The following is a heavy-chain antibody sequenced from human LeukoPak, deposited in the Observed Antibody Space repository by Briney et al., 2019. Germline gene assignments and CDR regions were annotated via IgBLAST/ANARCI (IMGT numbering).Heavy chain of an antibody. J-gene: IGHJ3*02. Sequence: GESLKISCKASGYSFTNYWIGWVRPMPGKGLEWMGIIYPGDSDTRYSPSFQGQVTISADKSISTAYLQWSSLTASDTAMYYCAKPAYSGRSDGFDIWGQGTMVTVSS. V-gene: IGHV5-51*01. CDR1: GYSFTNYW. CDR2: IYPGDSDT. D-gene: IGHD1-26*01. CDR3: AKPAYSGRSDGFDI.